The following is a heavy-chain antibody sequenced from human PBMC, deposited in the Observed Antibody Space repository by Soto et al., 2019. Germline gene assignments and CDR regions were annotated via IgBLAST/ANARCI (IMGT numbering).Heavy chain of an antibody. CDR3: ARVVGSVDYCYVMDV. Sequence: PSETLSLTRAVHDGSFNGYYRSWIRQPPGKGLEWIGEINHSGSTNYNPSLKSRVTISVDTSKNQFSLKLSSVTAADTAVYYCARVVGSVDYCYVMDVSGRGTTVTGSS. V-gene: IGHV4-34*01. CDR2: INHSGST. J-gene: IGHJ6*02. D-gene: IGHD2-2*03. CDR1: DGSFNGYY.